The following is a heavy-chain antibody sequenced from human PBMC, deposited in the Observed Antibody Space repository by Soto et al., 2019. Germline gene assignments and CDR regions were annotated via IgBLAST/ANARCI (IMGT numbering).Heavy chain of an antibody. D-gene: IGHD6-13*01. Sequence: QVQLQESGPGLVKPSQNLSLTCTVSGGSFSSGAYYWSWVRRHPGMGLEWIGYISYRGTPYYNPSLKSRLTISGDASKTQFSLRLSSVTAADTAVYYCARVSATGTRWFDPWGQGTLVTVSS. V-gene: IGHV4-31*03. J-gene: IGHJ5*02. CDR1: GGSFSSGAYY. CDR3: ARVSATGTRWFDP. CDR2: ISYRGTP.